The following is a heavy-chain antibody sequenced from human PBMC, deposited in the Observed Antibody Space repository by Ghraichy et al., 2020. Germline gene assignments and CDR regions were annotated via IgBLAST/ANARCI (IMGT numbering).Heavy chain of an antibody. CDR1: GGSISSSSYY. CDR3: ARRGYSSSAYED. V-gene: IGHV4-39*01. J-gene: IGHJ4*02. Sequence: SETLSLTCTVSGGSISSSSYYWGWIRQPPGKGLEWIGSIYYSGSTYYNPSLKSRVTISVDTSKNQLSLKLSSVTAADTAVYYCARRGYSSSAYEDWGQGTLVTVSS. D-gene: IGHD6-13*01. CDR2: IYYSGST.